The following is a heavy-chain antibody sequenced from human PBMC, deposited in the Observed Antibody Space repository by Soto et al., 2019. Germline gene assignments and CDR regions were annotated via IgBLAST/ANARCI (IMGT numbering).Heavy chain of an antibody. Sequence: QVHLVQSGAEVKKPGASVKVSCKGSGYDFTTYGITWVRQAPGQGLEWMAWISAHNGNTDYAQKLQGRVTVTRDTSTSAAYMELRSLRPDDTAVYYGARGRYGDYWGQGALVTVSS. J-gene: IGHJ4*02. V-gene: IGHV1-18*01. CDR2: ISAHNGNT. CDR3: ARGRYGDY. D-gene: IGHD1-20*01. CDR1: GYDFTTYG.